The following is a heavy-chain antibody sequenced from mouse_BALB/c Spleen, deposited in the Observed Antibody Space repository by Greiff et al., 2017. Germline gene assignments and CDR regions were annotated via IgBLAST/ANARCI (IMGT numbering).Heavy chain of an antibody. CDR3: AIWVLRGAWFAY. J-gene: IGHJ3*01. Sequence: VQRVESGPGLVAPSQSLSITCTVSGFSLTSYGVHWVRQPPGKGLEWLGVIWAGGSTNYNSALMSRLSISKDNSKSQVFLKMNSLQTDDTAMYYCAIWVLRGAWFAYWGQGTLVTVSA. D-gene: IGHD2-3*01. CDR1: GFSLTSYG. V-gene: IGHV2-9*02. CDR2: IWAGGST.